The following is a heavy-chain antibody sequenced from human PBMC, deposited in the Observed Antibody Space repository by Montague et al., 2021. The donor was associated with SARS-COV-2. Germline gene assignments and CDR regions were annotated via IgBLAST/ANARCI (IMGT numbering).Heavy chain of an antibody. J-gene: IGHJ3*02. CDR3: ARIQATVNAFDI. CDR1: GFSLSTSGMC. Sequence: PALVKPTQTLTLTCTFSGFSLSTSGMCVSRIRQPPGKALEWLARIDWDDDKYYSTSLKTRLTISKDTSKNQVVLTMTNIDPVDTATYYCARIQATVNAFDIWGQGTMVTVSS. V-gene: IGHV2-70*11. CDR2: IDWDDDK. D-gene: IGHD4-17*01.